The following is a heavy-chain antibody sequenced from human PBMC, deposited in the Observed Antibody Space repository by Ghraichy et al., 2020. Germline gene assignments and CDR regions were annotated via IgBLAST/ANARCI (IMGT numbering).Heavy chain of an antibody. D-gene: IGHD6-13*01. J-gene: IGHJ4*02. V-gene: IGHV4-39*01. Sequence: SETLSLTCTVSGGSISSSSYYWGWIRQPPGKGLEWIGSIYYSGSTYYNPSLKSRVTISVDTSKNQFSLKLSSVTAADTAVYYCARRGQQLLDYWGQGTLVTVSS. CDR1: GGSISSSSYY. CDR2: IYYSGST. CDR3: ARRGQQLLDY.